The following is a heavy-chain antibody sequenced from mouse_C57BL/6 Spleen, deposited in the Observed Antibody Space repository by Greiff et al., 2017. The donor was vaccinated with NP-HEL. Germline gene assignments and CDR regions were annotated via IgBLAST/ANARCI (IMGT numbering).Heavy chain of an antibody. CDR3: ARKIDYYGSSYLDY. J-gene: IGHJ2*01. CDR2: IYPGSGST. V-gene: IGHV1-55*01. CDR1: GYTFTSYW. Sequence: QVQLQQPGAELVKPGASVKMSCKASGYTFTSYWITWVKQRPGQGLEWIGDIYPGSGSTNYNEKFKSKATLTVDTSSSTAYMQLSSLTSEDSAVYYCARKIDYYGSSYLDYWGQGTTLTVSS. D-gene: IGHD1-1*01.